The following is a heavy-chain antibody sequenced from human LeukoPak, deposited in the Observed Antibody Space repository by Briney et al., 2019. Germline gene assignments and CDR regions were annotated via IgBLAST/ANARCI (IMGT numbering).Heavy chain of an antibody. CDR2: ISAYNGDT. Sequence: ASVNVSCKTSGYIFAHNGISLVRQAPGQGPEGMGWISAYNGDTNYAQNFQGRVTMTRDTSTSTAYMELRSLRSDATAVYYCASWAHYYYDSSGYLNWGQGTLVTVSS. V-gene: IGHV1-18*01. CDR1: GYIFAHNG. D-gene: IGHD3-22*01. CDR3: ASWAHYYYDSSGYLN. J-gene: IGHJ4*02.